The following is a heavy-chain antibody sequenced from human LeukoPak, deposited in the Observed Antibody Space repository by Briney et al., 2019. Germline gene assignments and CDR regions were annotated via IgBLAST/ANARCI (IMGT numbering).Heavy chain of an antibody. Sequence: SETLSLTCTVSGGSISSYYWSWIRQPPGKGLEWIGYIYYSGSTNYNPSLKSRVTISVDTSKNQFSLKLSSVTAADTAVCYCARLSYVSGSYSDAIDICGQGKMVTESS. V-gene: IGHV4-59*08. CDR1: GGSISSYY. CDR2: IYYSGST. J-gene: IGHJ3*02. CDR3: ARLSYVSGSYSDAIDI. D-gene: IGHD3-10*01.